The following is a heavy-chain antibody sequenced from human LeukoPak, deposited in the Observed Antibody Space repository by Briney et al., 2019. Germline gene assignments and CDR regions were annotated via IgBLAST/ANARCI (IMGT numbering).Heavy chain of an antibody. D-gene: IGHD3-10*01. CDR1: GFTFSTYS. J-gene: IGHJ4*02. Sequence: GGSLRLSCAASGFTFSTYSTNWVRQAPGKGLEWLSYITSDSSTIYYADSVRGRFTISRDNAKNSLYLQMDSLRDEDTAVYYCARDRPNTGFDFDYWGRGTLVTVSS. CDR3: ARDRPNTGFDFDY. CDR2: ITSDSSTI. V-gene: IGHV3-48*02.